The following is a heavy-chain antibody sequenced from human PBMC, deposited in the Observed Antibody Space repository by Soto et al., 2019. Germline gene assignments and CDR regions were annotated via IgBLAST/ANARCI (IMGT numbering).Heavy chain of an antibody. CDR3: AKCTVDTIVTSGWCNWLEP. D-gene: IGHD6-19*01. CDR1: GFTFSRSA. CDR2: IRGTNGNT. Sequence: EVQLLESGGGLVQPGGSLRLSCAASGFTFSRSAMSWVRQAPGKGREWVSAIRGTNGNTHYAESVKGRLTISRDNSKNTLYLQMNFLRAEDTAVYYCAKCTVDTIVTSGWCNWLEPWGQGTLVIVSS. J-gene: IGHJ5*02. V-gene: IGHV3-23*01.